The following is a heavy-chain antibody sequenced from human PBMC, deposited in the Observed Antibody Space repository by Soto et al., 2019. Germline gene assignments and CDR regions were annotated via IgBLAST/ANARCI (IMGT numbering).Heavy chain of an antibody. D-gene: IGHD3-3*01. Sequence: APLSLTWTVSGRSISSSSYYWGWIRPPPGPGLECIGSIYYSGSTYYNPSPKSRVIISVDTSKNQFSLKLSSVTAADTAVYYCARTYYDFWSGYYSSSFDPWGQGNRVTVSA. CDR2: IYYSGST. CDR1: GRSISSSSYY. J-gene: IGHJ5*02. V-gene: IGHV4-39*01. CDR3: ARTYYDFWSGYYSSSFDP.